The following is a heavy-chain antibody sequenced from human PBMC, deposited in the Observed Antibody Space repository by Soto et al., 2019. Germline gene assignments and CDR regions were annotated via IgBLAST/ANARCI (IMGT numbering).Heavy chain of an antibody. CDR1: GGTFEDYA. J-gene: IGHJ4*02. D-gene: IGHD3-22*01. V-gene: IGHV3-9*01. CDR3: AKGPYDSTGYYNFAC. Sequence: HGGLIRVRYTSDGGTFEDYAGNWVRPAQVKGLEWVSGLSWNSVAIGYADSVKGRFTISRDNAKNSLYLQMNSLRVEDTALYFCAKGPYDSTGYYNFACWGQGILVTV. CDR2: LSWNSVAI.